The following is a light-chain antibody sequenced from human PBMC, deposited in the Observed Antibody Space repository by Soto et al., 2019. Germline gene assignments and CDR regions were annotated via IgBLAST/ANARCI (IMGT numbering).Light chain of an antibody. CDR3: QQYGSSPLT. CDR2: DTS. V-gene: IGKV3-20*01. J-gene: IGKJ4*01. CDR1: QTVTGSF. Sequence: EIVLTQSPGTLSLSPGERATLSCRASQTVTGSFLAWYQQKPGQAPRLLIYDTSSRATGIPDRFSGSGSGTDFTLTINRLEPEDFAVYYCQQYGSSPLTFGGGTKVEIK.